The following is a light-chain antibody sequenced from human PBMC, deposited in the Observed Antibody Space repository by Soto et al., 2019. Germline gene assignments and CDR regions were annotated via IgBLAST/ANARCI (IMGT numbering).Light chain of an antibody. CDR1: QSVSSSY. CDR2: GAS. Sequence: EIVLTQSPGTMSLSPGERATLSCRASQSVSSSYLAWYQQKPGQAPRLLIYGASSRTTGIPDMFSGSGSGTDFTLTISRLEPEDFAVYYCQQYGSTPRTFGQGTNVEIK. CDR3: QQYGSTPRT. J-gene: IGKJ1*01. V-gene: IGKV3-20*01.